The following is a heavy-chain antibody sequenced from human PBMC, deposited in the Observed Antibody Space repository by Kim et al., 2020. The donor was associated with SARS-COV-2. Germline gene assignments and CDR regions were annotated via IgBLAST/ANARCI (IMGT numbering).Heavy chain of an antibody. D-gene: IGHD4-17*01. Sequence: TYYAASVKGRFTISRDNSRNTLSLQMSGLRVDDTAVYYCARGPLLRYGMDVWGQGTTVTVS. V-gene: IGHV3-23*05. J-gene: IGHJ6*02. CDR2: T. CDR3: ARGPLLRYGMDV.